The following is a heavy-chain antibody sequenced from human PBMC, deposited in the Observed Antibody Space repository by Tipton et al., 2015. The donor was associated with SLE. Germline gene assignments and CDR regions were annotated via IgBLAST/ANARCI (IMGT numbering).Heavy chain of an antibody. CDR1: GGSFSGYY. CDR2: INHSRST. Sequence: TLSPTCAVYGGSFSGYYWSWIRQPPGKGLEWIGEINHSRSTNYNPSLKSRVTISLDTSKNQFSLNLSSVTAADTAVYYCARGVYEGCGGDCATPFDYWGQGTLVTVSS. J-gene: IGHJ4*02. D-gene: IGHD2-21*02. V-gene: IGHV4-34*01. CDR3: ARGVYEGCGGDCATPFDY.